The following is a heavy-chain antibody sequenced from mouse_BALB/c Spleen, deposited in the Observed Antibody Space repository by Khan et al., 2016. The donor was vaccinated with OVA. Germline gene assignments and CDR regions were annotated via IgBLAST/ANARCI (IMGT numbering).Heavy chain of an antibody. CDR3: ARGTVGRFAY. Sequence: ESGPGLVKPSQSLSLTCTVTGYSITSDYAWNWIRQFPGNKLEWMGFISYSGSTSYNPSLKSRISITRDTSKNQFFLQLNSVTTEDTATYYCARGTVGRFAYWGQGTLVTVSA. V-gene: IGHV3-2*02. CDR1: GYSITSDYA. J-gene: IGHJ3*01. D-gene: IGHD1-1*01. CDR2: ISYSGST.